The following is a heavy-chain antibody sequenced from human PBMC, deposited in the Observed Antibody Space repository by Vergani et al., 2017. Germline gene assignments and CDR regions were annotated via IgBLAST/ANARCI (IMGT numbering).Heavy chain of an antibody. CDR3: TTDEYCSGGSCYSVY. CDR2: IKSKTDGGTT. CDR1: RFTFSSYA. D-gene: IGHD2-15*01. Sequence: EVQLLESGGGLVQPGGSLRLSCAASRFTFSSYAMSWVRQAPGKGLEWVGRIKSKTDGGTTDYAAPVKGRFTISRDDSKNTLYLQMNSLKTEDTAVYYCTTDEYCSGGSCYSVYWGQGTLVTVSS. J-gene: IGHJ4*02. V-gene: IGHV3-15*01.